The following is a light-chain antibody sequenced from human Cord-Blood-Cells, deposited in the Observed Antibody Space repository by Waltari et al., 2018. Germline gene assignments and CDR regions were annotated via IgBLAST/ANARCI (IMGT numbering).Light chain of an antibody. CDR3: QSYDSSLSGSVV. Sequence: QSVLTQPPSVSGAPGQRVTISCTGRSSNIGAGYDVPWYPQLPGTAPKLLIHGNSNRPSGVPDRFSGSKSGTSASLAITGLQAEDEADYYCQSYDSSLSGSVVFGGGTKLTVL. J-gene: IGLJ2*01. CDR2: GNS. V-gene: IGLV1-40*01. CDR1: SSNIGAGYD.